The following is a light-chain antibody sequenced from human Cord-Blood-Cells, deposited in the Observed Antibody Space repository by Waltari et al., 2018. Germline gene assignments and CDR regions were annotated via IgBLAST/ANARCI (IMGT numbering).Light chain of an antibody. J-gene: IGLJ2*01. CDR2: DVS. CDR3: SSYTSSSTLV. CDR1: SSYHVGYNS. Sequence: QSALTQPASVSVSPGQSITISCAGTSSYHVGYNSFSWYHQHPGKAPKLMIYDVSNRPSGVSKRFSGSKSCNTASLTISGLQAEDEADYYCSSYTSSSTLVFGGGTKLTVL. V-gene: IGLV2-14*01.